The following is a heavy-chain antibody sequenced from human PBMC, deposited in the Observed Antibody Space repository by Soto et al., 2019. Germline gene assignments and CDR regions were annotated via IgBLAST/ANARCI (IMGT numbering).Heavy chain of an antibody. CDR2: IIPILGSA. CDR3: ASRERVDAFDI. J-gene: IGHJ3*02. V-gene: IGHV1-69*01. D-gene: IGHD1-26*01. Sequence: QVQLVQSGADVKKPGSSVKVSCKASGGTFSSYAISWVRQAPGQGLEWMGGIIPILGSANYAQKFQDRVTITADESTTTTYMELSILRSEDAAVYYCASRERVDAFDIWGQGTMVTVSS. CDR1: GGTFSSYA.